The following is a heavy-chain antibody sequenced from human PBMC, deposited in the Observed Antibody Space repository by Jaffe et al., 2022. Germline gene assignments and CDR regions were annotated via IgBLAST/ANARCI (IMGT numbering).Heavy chain of an antibody. CDR1: GFTLHDYS. V-gene: IGHV3-49*04. CDR2: MRSKAFGGAT. D-gene: IGHD3-16*01. J-gene: IGHJ3*02. Sequence: EVQLVQSGGGLVQPGRSLRLSCTASGFTLHDYSLNWVRQAPGKGLEWVGFMRSKAFGGATELAASVKGRFIISGEDSKTVAYLQMNSLKTEDTAVYYCARERVVDAVMMKDHDSFDIWGQGTMVTVSS. CDR3: ARERVVDAVMMKDHDSFDI.